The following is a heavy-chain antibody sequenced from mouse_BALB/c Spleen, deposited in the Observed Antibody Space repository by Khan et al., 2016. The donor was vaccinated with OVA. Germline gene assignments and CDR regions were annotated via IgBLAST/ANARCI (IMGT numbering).Heavy chain of an antibody. Sequence: VQLKESGPGLVKPSQSLSLTCTVTGYSITTDYVWNWIRQFPGNKLEWMGYISYSGNTKYNPSLKSRIFITRDTSKHQFFLQLKSVTTEDTAGYYCARVYGGDFDYWGQGTTLTVSS. J-gene: IGHJ2*01. V-gene: IGHV3-2*02. D-gene: IGHD1-1*01. CDR3: ARVYGGDFDY. CDR2: ISYSGNT. CDR1: GYSITTDYV.